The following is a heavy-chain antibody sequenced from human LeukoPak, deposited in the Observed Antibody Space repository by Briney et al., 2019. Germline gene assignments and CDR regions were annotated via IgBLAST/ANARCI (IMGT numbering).Heavy chain of an antibody. CDR3: AKQSYARSLGE. CDR2: TNSGGTST. Sequence: GGSLRLSCATSGFPFSDFSMSWVRQAPGKGLEWISTTNSGGTSTYYAESVKGRFTISRDNSKYTLYLQMSSLRVEDTAVYYCAKQSYARSLGEGGPGTLVSVSS. D-gene: IGHD2-8*01. J-gene: IGHJ4*02. V-gene: IGHV3-23*01. CDR1: GFPFSDFS.